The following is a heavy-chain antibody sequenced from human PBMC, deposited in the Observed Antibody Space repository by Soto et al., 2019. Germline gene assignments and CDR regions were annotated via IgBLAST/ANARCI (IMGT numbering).Heavy chain of an antibody. J-gene: IGHJ5*02. CDR1: GGSISSGGYS. CDR3: ARASETDDYVGLWFDP. Sequence: PSETLSLTCAVSGGSISSGGYSWSWIRQPPGKGLEWIGYIYHSGSTYYNPSLKSRVTISVDRSKNQFSLKLSSVTAADTAVYYRARASETDDYVGLWFDPWGQGTLVTVSS. D-gene: IGHD4-17*01. CDR2: IYHSGST. V-gene: IGHV4-30-2*01.